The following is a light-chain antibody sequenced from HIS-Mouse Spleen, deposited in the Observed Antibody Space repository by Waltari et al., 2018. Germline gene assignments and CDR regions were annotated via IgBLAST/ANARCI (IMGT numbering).Light chain of an antibody. V-gene: IGLV2-14*03. CDR1: SSDVGGYNY. J-gene: IGLJ1*01. CDR3: SSYTSSSTQV. Sequence: QSALTQPASVSGSPGQSITISCPGTSSDVGGYNYVSWYQQHPGKAPKLMIYDVSNRPSGVSNRFSGSKSGNTASLTISGLQAEDEADYYCSSYTSSSTQVFGTGTKVTVL. CDR2: DVS.